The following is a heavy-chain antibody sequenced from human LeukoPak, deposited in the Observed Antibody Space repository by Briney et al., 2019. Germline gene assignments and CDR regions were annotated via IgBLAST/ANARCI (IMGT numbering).Heavy chain of an antibody. V-gene: IGHV3-48*02. CDR2: ISSSSSTI. Sequence: GGSLRLSCAASGFTFDDYAMHWVRQAPGKGLEWVSYISSSSSTIYYADSVKGRFTISRDNAKNSLYLQMNSLRDEDTAVYYCASRAIDYWGQGTLVTVSS. CDR1: GFTFDDYA. CDR3: ASRAIDY. J-gene: IGHJ4*02.